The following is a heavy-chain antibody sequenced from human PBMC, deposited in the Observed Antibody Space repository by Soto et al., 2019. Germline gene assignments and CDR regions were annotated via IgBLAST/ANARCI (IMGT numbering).Heavy chain of an antibody. CDR3: ARDILSVGPRANDAVDV. V-gene: IGHV1-3*01. Sequence: QVQLVQSGAEVRKPGASVNISCRASGFSFSDNLINWVRQAPGQILERMGWINPDNGNTRDAQTFQGRVTISRHSPASIAYVEVSDLTSEDTAVYYRARDILSVGPRANDAVDVWGQGTMVTVSS. CDR1: GFSFSDNL. D-gene: IGHD2-8*02. J-gene: IGHJ3*01. CDR2: INPDNGNT.